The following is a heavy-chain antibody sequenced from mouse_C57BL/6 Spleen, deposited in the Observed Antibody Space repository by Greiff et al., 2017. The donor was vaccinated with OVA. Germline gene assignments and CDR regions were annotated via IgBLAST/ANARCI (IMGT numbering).Heavy chain of an antibody. CDR1: GFSLTSYG. CDR2: IWGDGST. V-gene: IGHV2-3*01. Sequence: VQLKESGPGLVAPSQSLSITCTVSGFSLTSYGVSWVRQPPGKGLEWLGVIWGDGSTNYHSAPISRLSISKDNYKSQVFLKLNSLQTDDTATYYCAKPGITTVVEGFYYAMDYWGQGTSVTVSS. CDR3: AKPGITTVVEGFYYAMDY. D-gene: IGHD1-1*01. J-gene: IGHJ4*01.